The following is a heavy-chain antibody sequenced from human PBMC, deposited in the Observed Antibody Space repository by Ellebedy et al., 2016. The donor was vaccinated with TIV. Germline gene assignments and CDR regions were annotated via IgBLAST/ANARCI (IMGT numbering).Heavy chain of an antibody. CDR1: GFTFRNYA. CDR2: ISGRGDNT. D-gene: IGHD3-3*01. J-gene: IGHJ4*02. V-gene: IGHV3-23*01. CDR3: AKGTDVLRFLEWFSD. Sequence: GGSLRLXXAASGFTFRNYAMNWVRQAPGKGLEWVSGISGRGDNTYYAESVKGWLTISRDNSRNTVDLQMNSLRAEDTAVYYCAKGTDVLRFLEWFSDWGQGTRVSVSS.